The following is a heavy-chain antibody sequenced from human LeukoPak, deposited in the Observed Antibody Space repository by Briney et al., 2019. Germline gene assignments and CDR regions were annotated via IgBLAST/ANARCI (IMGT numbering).Heavy chain of an antibody. V-gene: IGHV3-23*01. CDR3: ATLYGGQRADGY. Sequence: GGSLRLSCAASEFTFSTYGMSWVRQAPGKGLEWVSAIYGGDNTDYADSVKGRFTISRDKIRNTLYLQMNSLRTEDSAVYYCATLYGGQRADGYWGQGTLVTVSS. CDR1: EFTFSTYG. CDR2: IYGGDNT. J-gene: IGHJ4*02. D-gene: IGHD2-15*01.